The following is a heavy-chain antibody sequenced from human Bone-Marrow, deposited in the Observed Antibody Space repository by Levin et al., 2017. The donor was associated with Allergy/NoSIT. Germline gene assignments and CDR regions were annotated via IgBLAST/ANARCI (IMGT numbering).Heavy chain of an antibody. Sequence: LSLTCAASGFTFSSYGMHWVRQAPGKGLEWVAVISYDGSNKYYADSVKGRFTISRDNSKNTLYLQMNSLRAEDTAVYYCAKAVDIVVVPAAKPLDYWGQGTLVTVSS. J-gene: IGHJ4*02. D-gene: IGHD2-2*01. CDR3: AKAVDIVVVPAAKPLDY. CDR1: GFTFSSYG. V-gene: IGHV3-30*18. CDR2: ISYDGSNK.